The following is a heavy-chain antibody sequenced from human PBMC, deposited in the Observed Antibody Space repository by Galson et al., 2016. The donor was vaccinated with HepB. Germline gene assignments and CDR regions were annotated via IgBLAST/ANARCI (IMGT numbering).Heavy chain of an antibody. D-gene: IGHD5/OR15-5a*01. V-gene: IGHV4-34*01. Sequence: CVVYGGSLRSYYWSWVRQPPGQGLAWIGEINQSGRANYKPSLKSRVNISVDRSKNKISLKLRSVTAADTAVYYCARTGLRPFDFWGQGTLVIGSS. CDR3: ARTGLRPFDF. J-gene: IGHJ4*02. CDR2: INQSGRA. CDR1: GGSLRSYY.